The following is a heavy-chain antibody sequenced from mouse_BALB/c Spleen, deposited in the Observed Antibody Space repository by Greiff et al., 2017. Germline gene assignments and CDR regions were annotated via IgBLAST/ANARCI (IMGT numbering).Heavy chain of an antibody. J-gene: IGHJ4*01. D-gene: IGHD2-14*01. CDR2: IYPGSGNT. Sequence: QVQLQQSGPELVKPGASVKISCKASGYTFTDYYINWVKQKPGQGLEWIGWIYPGSGNTKYNEKFKGKATLTVDTSSSTSYMQLSSLTSEDTAVYFCARSGAVRREGDYYAMDYWGQGTSVTVSS. CDR3: ARSGAVRREGDYYAMDY. V-gene: IGHV1-84*02. CDR1: GYTFTDYY.